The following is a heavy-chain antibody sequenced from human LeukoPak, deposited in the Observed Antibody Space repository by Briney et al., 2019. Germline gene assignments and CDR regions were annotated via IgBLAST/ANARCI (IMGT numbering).Heavy chain of an antibody. J-gene: IGHJ4*02. D-gene: IGHD3-22*01. CDR1: GFTFSSCA. Sequence: PGRSLRLSCAASGFTFSSCAMHWVRQAPGKGREWVAVISYDGSNKYYADSVKGRFTISRDNSKNTLYLQMNSLRAEDTAVYYCAREGYSSGYLLTPDYWGQGTLVTVSS. CDR2: ISYDGSNK. V-gene: IGHV3-30*04. CDR3: AREGYSSGYLLTPDY.